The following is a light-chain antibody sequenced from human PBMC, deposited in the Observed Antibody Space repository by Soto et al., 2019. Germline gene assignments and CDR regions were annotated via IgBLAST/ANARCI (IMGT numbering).Light chain of an antibody. Sequence: DLLLTHSPDSLAVSLGEGATINCRSSQSVLYSSNNRNYLAWYQQNPGQPPKLLIYWASTRDSGVPDRFSGSGSGTDFNLTISSLQAEDVAVYYCQQYYGNLITFGQGTRLEIK. CDR2: WAS. CDR1: QSVLYSSNNRNY. V-gene: IGKV4-1*01. CDR3: QQYYGNLIT. J-gene: IGKJ5*01.